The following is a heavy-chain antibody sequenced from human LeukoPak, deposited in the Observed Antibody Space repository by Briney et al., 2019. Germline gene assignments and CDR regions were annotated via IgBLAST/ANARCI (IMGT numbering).Heavy chain of an antibody. Sequence: ASETLSLTCTVSGGSLSSYYWSWIRQPPGKGLEWIGYIYYSGSTDYNPSLKSRVTLSLDTSKNQFSLKLSSVTAADTAVYYCARGGLQRLAPFDYWGQGVLVTVSS. J-gene: IGHJ4*02. CDR2: IYYSGST. CDR1: GGSLSSYY. V-gene: IGHV4-59*08. D-gene: IGHD6-19*01. CDR3: ARGGLQRLAPFDY.